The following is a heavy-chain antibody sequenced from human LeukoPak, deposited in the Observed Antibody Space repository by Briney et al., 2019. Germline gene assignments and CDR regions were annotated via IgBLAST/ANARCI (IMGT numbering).Heavy chain of an antibody. V-gene: IGHV4-4*07. J-gene: IGHJ6*03. CDR2: IYTSGST. CDR1: GGSISSYY. CDR3: ARDNRGYYDSSGYYSYYYYMDV. Sequence: PSETLSLTCTVSGGSISSYYWSRIRQPAGKGLEWIGRIYTSGSTNYNPSLKSRVTMSVDTSKNQFSLKLSSVTAADTAVYYCARDNRGYYDSSGYYSYYYYMDVWGKGTTVTVSS. D-gene: IGHD3-22*01.